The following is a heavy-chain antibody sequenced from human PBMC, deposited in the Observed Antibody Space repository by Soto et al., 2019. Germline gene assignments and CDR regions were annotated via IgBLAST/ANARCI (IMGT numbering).Heavy chain of an antibody. V-gene: IGHV3-23*01. Sequence: EVQLLESGGGLVQPGGSLRLSCAASGFTFSIYAMGWVRQAPGKGLEWVSVISGTGGTTYYADSVKGRFTISRDNSRNTLYLQMNSLRAEDTAVYYCAKGHCSVGGGYSGAYSYYRDVWGKGTRSPSP. D-gene: IGHD2-15*01. CDR2: ISGTGGTT. J-gene: IGHJ6*03. CDR1: GFTFSIYA. CDR3: AKGHCSVGGGYSGAYSYYRDV.